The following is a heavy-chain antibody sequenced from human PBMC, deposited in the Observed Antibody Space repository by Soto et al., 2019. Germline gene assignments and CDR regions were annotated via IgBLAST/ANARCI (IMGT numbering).Heavy chain of an antibody. CDR2: TLPFTGTT. CDR1: GDTFSSNS. D-gene: IGHD3-16*01. Sequence: QVQLVQSGAEVKKPGSSVKVSCRASGDTFSSNSFMWVRQAPGKGLEWRGRTLPFTGTTNNEQKFGGGVPITGEEPATQTYMGFSGLGFDYPAPFFWGKGGGGDYWGQGTLVAVSS. V-gene: IGHV1-69*08. J-gene: IGHJ4*02. CDR3: GKGGGGDY.